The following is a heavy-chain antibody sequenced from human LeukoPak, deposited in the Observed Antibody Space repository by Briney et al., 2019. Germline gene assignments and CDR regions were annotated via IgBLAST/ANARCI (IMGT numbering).Heavy chain of an antibody. Sequence: SETLSLTCAVYGGSFSGYYWSWIRRPPGKGLEWIGEINHSGSTNYNPSLKSRVTISVDTSKNQFSLKLSSVTAADTAVYYCARGCLYYYDSSGYRYFDYWGQGTLVTVSS. CDR3: ARGCLYYYDSSGYRYFDY. V-gene: IGHV4-34*01. CDR1: GGSFSGYY. J-gene: IGHJ4*02. D-gene: IGHD3-22*01. CDR2: INHSGST.